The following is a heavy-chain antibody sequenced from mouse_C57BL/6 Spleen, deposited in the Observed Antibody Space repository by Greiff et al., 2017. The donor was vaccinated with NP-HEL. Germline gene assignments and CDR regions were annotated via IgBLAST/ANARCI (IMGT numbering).Heavy chain of an antibody. CDR1: GFTFSDYG. J-gene: IGHJ4*01. V-gene: IGHV5-17*01. D-gene: IGHD1-1*01. Sequence: EVKLVESGGGLVKPGGSLKLSCAASGFTFSDYGMHWVRQAPEKGLEWVAYISSGSSTIYYADTVKGRFTISRDNAKNTLFLQMTSLRSEDTAMYYCARGIFYYYGSSPSPMDYWGQGTSVTVSS. CDR3: ARGIFYYYGSSPSPMDY. CDR2: ISSGSSTI.